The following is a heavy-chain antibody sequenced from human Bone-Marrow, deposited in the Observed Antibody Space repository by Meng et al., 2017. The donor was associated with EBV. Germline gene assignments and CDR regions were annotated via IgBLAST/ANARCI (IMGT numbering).Heavy chain of an antibody. CDR3: AKLRSGWLAFDY. CDR2: IRGSGEST. J-gene: IGHJ4*02. Sequence: VHGLESGGGLVQPGGALGPSCQPSGFTFGSYAMSGVRQAPGRGLGWVSLIRGSGESTYYADYVEGRFTISRDNSKNTLHVQMNSLRAEDTAVYYCAKLRSGWLAFDYWGQGTLVTVSS. D-gene: IGHD6-19*01. V-gene: IGHV3-23*01. CDR1: GFTFGSYA.